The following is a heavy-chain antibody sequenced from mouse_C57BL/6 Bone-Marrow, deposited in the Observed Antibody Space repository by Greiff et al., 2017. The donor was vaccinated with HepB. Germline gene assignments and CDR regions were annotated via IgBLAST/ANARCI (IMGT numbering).Heavy chain of an antibody. J-gene: IGHJ2*01. D-gene: IGHD1-1*01. CDR3: ARERHYYYGSSHFDY. CDR1: GYSITSGYY. Sequence: EVKLMESGPGLVKPSQSLSLTCSVTGYSITSGYYWNWIRQFPGNKLEWMGYISYDGSNNYNPSLKNRISITRDTSKNQFFLKLNSVTTEDTATYYCARERHYYYGSSHFDYWGQGTTLTVSS. CDR2: ISYDGSN. V-gene: IGHV3-6*01.